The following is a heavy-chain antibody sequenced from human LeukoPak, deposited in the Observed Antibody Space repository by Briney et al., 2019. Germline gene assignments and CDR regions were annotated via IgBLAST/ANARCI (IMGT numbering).Heavy chain of an antibody. Sequence: GGSLRLSCAASGFTFSSYGRHWIRQAPGKGLEWVAFISNDGSKKYYAASEKGRFTISRDNSENTLFLQMTSLRAEGTAVYYCARDSSKVRGVTPFYYFDYWGQGTLVTVSS. CDR2: ISNDGSKK. J-gene: IGHJ4*02. D-gene: IGHD3-10*01. V-gene: IGHV3-30*04. CDR3: ARDSSKVRGVTPFYYFDY. CDR1: GFTFSSYG.